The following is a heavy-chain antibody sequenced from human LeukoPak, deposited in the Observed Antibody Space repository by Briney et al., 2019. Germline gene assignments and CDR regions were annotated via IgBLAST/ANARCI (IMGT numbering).Heavy chain of an antibody. Sequence: PGGSLRLSCAASGLTSSSYWMSWVRQAPGKGLEWVANIKVDGSERYYMDSVRGRFTISRDYSKNSLDLQMNSLRAEDTAVYYCASSRGSGGPFDFWGQGTLVTVSS. J-gene: IGHJ4*02. V-gene: IGHV3-7*01. D-gene: IGHD3-10*01. CDR1: GLTSSSYW. CDR2: IKVDGSER. CDR3: ASSRGSGGPFDF.